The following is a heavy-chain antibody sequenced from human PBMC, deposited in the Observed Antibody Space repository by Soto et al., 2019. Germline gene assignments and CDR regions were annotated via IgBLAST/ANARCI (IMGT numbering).Heavy chain of an antibody. Sequence: PGGSLRLSCAASGFTFSSYAMSGVRQAPGKGLEWVSAISGSGGSTYYADSVKGRFTISRDNSKNTLYLQMNSLRAEDTAVYYCAKVRGELSLYDAFDIWGQGTMVTVSS. D-gene: IGHD3-16*02. CDR3: AKVRGELSLYDAFDI. J-gene: IGHJ3*02. V-gene: IGHV3-23*01. CDR1: GFTFSSYA. CDR2: ISGSGGST.